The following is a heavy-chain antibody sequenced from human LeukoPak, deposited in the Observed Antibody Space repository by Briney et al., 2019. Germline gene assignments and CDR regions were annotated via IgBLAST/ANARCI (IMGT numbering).Heavy chain of an antibody. V-gene: IGHV3-48*03. J-gene: IGHJ3*02. D-gene: IGHD3-16*01. CDR2: ISSSGTTI. CDR3: AKEVRGDAFDI. Sequence: PGGSLGLSCAASGFTFSSYEMHWVRQAPGKGLEWVSYISSSGTTIYYADSVKGRFTISRDNAKNSLYLQMNSLRAEDTAVYYCAKEVRGDAFDIWGQGTMVTVSS. CDR1: GFTFSSYE.